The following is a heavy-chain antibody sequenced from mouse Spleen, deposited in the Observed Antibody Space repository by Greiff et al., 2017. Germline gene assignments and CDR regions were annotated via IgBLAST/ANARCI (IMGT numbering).Heavy chain of an antibody. Sequence: EVQLQQSGPELVKPGASVKIPCKASGYTFTDYNMDWVKQSHGKSLEWIGDINPNNGGTIYNQKFKGKATLTVDKSSSTAYMELRSLTSEDTAVYYCARWRDDYDGLDYWGQGTTLTVSS. CDR2: INPNNGGT. CDR3: ARWRDDYDGLDY. CDR1: GYTFTDYN. D-gene: IGHD2-4*01. V-gene: IGHV1-18*01. J-gene: IGHJ2*01.